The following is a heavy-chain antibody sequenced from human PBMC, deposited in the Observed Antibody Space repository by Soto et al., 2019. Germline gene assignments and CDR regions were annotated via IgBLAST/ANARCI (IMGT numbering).Heavy chain of an antibody. D-gene: IGHD3-16*01. V-gene: IGHV4-39*01. Sequence: PSETLSLTCTVSGGSISSSSYYWGWIRQPPGKGLEWIGSIYYSGSTYYNPSLKSRVTISVDTSKNQFSLKLSSVTAADTAVYYCVGELRNYYFYGMDVWGQGTTVT. CDR3: VGELRNYYFYGMDV. CDR1: GGSISSSSYY. J-gene: IGHJ6*02. CDR2: IYYSGST.